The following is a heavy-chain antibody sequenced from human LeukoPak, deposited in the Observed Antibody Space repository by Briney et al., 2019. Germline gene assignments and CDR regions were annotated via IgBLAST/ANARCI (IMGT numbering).Heavy chain of an antibody. CDR3: ARDRCSSTSCYYWFDP. CDR2: IIPILGIA. CDR1: GGTFSSYA. J-gene: IGHJ5*02. V-gene: IGHV1-69*04. Sequence: GSSVKVSRKASGGTFSSYAISWVRQAPGQGLEWMGRIIPILGIANYAQKFQGRVTITADKSTSTAYMELSRLRSADTAVYYCARDRCSSTSCYYWFDPWGQGTLVTVSS. D-gene: IGHD2-2*01.